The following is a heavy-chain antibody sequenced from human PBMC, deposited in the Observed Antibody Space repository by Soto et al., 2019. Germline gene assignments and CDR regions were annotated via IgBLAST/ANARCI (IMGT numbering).Heavy chain of an antibody. V-gene: IGHV4-34*01. CDR1: GGSFSGYF. J-gene: IGHJ4*02. CDR2: INHSGST. D-gene: IGHD7-27*01. Sequence: QVQLQQWGAGLLKPSETLSLTCAVYGGSFSGYFWSWIRQPPGKGLEWIGEINHSGSTNYNPSLKXRVTLSVDTSKNQFSLKLSSVTAADTAVYYCARGWGRIFDYWCQGHLVTVSS. CDR3: ARGWGRIFDY.